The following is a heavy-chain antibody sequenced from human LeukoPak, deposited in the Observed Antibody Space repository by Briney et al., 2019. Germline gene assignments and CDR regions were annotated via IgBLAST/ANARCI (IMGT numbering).Heavy chain of an antibody. D-gene: IGHD4-17*01. CDR1: AASISSSSYY. V-gene: IGHV4-39*07. Sequence: PSETLSLTCPVSAASISSSSYYWGWIRQPPGKGLEWIGSIYYSGSTYYNPSLKSRVTISVDTSKNQFSLKLSSVTAADTAVYYCARDVTIGYYFDYWGQGTLVTVSS. J-gene: IGHJ4*02. CDR2: IYYSGST. CDR3: ARDVTIGYYFDY.